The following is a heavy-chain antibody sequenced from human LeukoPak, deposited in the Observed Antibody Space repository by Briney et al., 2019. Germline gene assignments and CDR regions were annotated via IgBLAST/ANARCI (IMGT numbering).Heavy chain of an antibody. CDR1: GFTFSTYS. CDR3: ARDRTGNNDFWSGYTTFFDY. V-gene: IGHV3-21*01. J-gene: IGHJ4*02. D-gene: IGHD3-3*01. CDR2: ISSSYI. Sequence: KSGGSLRLSCAASGFTFSTYSMNWVRQAPGKGLEWISSISSSYIYYADSVKGRFTISRDNAKNSLYLQMNSLRAEDTAVYYCARDRTGNNDFWSGYTTFFDYWGQGTLVTVSS.